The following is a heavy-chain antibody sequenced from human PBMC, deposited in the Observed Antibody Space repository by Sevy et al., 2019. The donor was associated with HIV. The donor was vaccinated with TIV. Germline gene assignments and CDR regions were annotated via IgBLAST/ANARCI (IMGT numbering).Heavy chain of an antibody. CDR1: GFTFSSYS. J-gene: IGHJ4*02. V-gene: IGHV3-48*01. CDR2: ISSSSSSI. D-gene: IGHD3-16*01. CDR3: TTDDAASLFDY. Sequence: GGSLRLSCAASGFTFSSYSMNWVRQAPGKGLEWVSHISSSSSSIYYADSVKGRFTISRDNAKNSLYLQMNSLRAEDTAVYYCTTDDAASLFDYWGQGTLVTVSS.